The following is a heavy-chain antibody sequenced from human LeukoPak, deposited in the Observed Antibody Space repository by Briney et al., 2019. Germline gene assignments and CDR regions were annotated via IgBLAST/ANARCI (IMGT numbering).Heavy chain of an antibody. V-gene: IGHV3-21*01. J-gene: IGHJ4*02. CDR3: ARDRGAAAAAEDY. Sequence: GGSLRLSCAASGFTFSGYSMTWVRQAPGKGPEWVSSISSTSSYIYYAESVRGRFTVSRGNANNSLFLQMNSLRADDTGIYYCARDRGAAAAAEDYWGQGTLVIVSS. CDR1: GFTFSGYS. CDR2: ISSTSSYI. D-gene: IGHD6-13*01.